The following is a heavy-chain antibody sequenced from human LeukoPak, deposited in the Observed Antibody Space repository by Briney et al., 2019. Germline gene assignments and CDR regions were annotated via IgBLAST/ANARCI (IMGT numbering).Heavy chain of an antibody. CDR2: IYYSGST. D-gene: IGHD6-13*01. CDR3: ARDLGAATGKAFDI. J-gene: IGHJ3*02. CDR1: GDSISSSSYY. Sequence: SETLSLTCTVSGDSISSSSYYWGWIRQPPGKGLEWIGSIYYSGSTYYNPSLKSRFTISVDTSKNQFSLKLSSVTAADTAVYYCARDLGAATGKAFDIWGQGTMVTVSS. V-gene: IGHV4-39*07.